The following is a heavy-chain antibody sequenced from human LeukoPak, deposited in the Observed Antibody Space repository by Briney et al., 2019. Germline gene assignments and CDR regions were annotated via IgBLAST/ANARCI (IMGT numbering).Heavy chain of an antibody. J-gene: IGHJ4*02. V-gene: IGHV1-24*01. CDR2: FDPEDGET. D-gene: IGHD6-19*01. CDR1: GYTLTELS. CDR3: ATDLGRRVTRIAVAGRPDY. Sequence: GASVKVSCKVSGYTLTELSMHWVRQAPGKGLEWMGGFDPEDGETIYAQKFQGRVTMTEDTSTDTAYMELSSLRSEDTAVYYRATDLGRRVTRIAVAGRPDYWGQGTLVTVSS.